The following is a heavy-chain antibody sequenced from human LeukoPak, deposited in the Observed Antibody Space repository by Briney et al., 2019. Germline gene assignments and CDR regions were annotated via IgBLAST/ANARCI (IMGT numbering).Heavy chain of an antibody. CDR1: GFTFSSYW. CDR3: ARDKGGYDKSVGYFDY. CDR2: INRDGSST. J-gene: IGHJ4*02. V-gene: IGHV3-74*01. Sequence: GGSLRLSCAASGFTFSSYWMHWVRQAPGKGLVWVSRINRDGSSTSYADSVKGRFTISRDNSKNTLYLQMNSLRAEDTAVYYCARDKGGYDKSVGYFDYWGQGTLVTVSS. D-gene: IGHD5-12*01.